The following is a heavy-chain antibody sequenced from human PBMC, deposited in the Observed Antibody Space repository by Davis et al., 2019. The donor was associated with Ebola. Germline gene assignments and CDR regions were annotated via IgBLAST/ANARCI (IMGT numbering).Heavy chain of an antibody. CDR2: ISWNSGSI. V-gene: IGHV3-9*01. Sequence: GGSLRLSCAASGFTLDDYAMHWVRQAPGKGLEWVSGISWNSGSIGYADSVKGRFTISRDNAKNSLYLQMDSLRAEDTAVYYCARYSRGSGPPQWGQGTLVTVSS. CDR3: ARYSRGSGPPQ. J-gene: IGHJ4*02. CDR1: GFTLDDYA. D-gene: IGHD6-19*01.